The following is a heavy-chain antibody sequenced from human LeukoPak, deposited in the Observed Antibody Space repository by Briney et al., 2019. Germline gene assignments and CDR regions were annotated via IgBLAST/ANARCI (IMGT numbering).Heavy chain of an antibody. Sequence: SETLSLTCTVSGYSISSGYYWGWIRQPPGKGLEWIGSIYHSGSTYYNPSLKSRVTISVDTSKNQFSLKLSSVTAADTAVYYCARVARYYYYYMDVWAKGPRSPSP. CDR1: GYSISSGYY. CDR2: IYHSGST. V-gene: IGHV4-38-2*02. J-gene: IGHJ6*03. CDR3: ARVARYYYYYMDV.